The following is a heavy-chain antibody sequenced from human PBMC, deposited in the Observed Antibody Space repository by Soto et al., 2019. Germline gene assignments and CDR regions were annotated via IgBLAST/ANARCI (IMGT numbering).Heavy chain of an antibody. V-gene: IGHV4-30-4*01. D-gene: IGHD5-12*01. J-gene: IGHJ5*02. CDR2: IPSRGRP. CDR1: GASVAGGSYY. CDR3: ARDTYSWYDFGL. Sequence: PSETLSLTCSVSGASVAGGSYYWSWFRQPPGKGLEWIGYIPSRGRPFYNPSLTSRGTISADTSKNQLSLQLTSVTAADTAVYYCARDTYSWYDFGLWGQGTLVTVSS.